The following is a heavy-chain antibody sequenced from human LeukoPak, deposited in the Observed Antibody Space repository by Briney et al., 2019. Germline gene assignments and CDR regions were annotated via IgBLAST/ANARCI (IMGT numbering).Heavy chain of an antibody. CDR3: ATAGHYGSGSPTLDY. V-gene: IGHV1-24*01. D-gene: IGHD3-10*01. Sequence: ASVKVSCKVSGYTLTELSMHWVRQAPGKGLEWMGGFEPEDGETIYAQKFQGRVTMTEDTSTDSAYMELSSLRSEDTAVYYCATAGHYGSGSPTLDYWGQGTLVTVSS. CDR2: FEPEDGET. J-gene: IGHJ4*02. CDR1: GYTLTELS.